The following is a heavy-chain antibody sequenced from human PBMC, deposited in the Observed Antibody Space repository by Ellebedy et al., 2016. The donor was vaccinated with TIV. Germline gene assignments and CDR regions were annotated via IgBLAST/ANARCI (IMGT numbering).Heavy chain of an antibody. CDR2: IYHSGST. V-gene: IGHV4-4*02. CDR3: ARQRTTLGDWFDP. D-gene: IGHD2-2*01. Sequence: MPSETLSLTCAVSGASISSSNWWIWVRQPPGKGLEWIGEIYHSGSTNYTPSLKSRVTISVDKSKNQFSLKLSSVTAADTAIYYCARQRTTLGDWFDPWGQGTLVTVSS. CDR1: GASISSSNW. J-gene: IGHJ5*02.